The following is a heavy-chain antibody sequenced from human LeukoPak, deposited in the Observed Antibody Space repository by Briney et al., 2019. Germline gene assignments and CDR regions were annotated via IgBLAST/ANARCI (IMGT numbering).Heavy chain of an antibody. CDR1: GFTFSSYA. D-gene: IGHD3-9*01. V-gene: IGHV3-23*01. CDR2: ISGSGGST. CDR3: AKVIRYFDWFNYFDY. Sequence: PGGSLRLSCAASGFTFSSYAMSWVRQAPGKGLEWVSAISGSGGSTYYADSVKGRFTISRDNSKNTLYLQMNSLRAEDTAVYYCAKVIRYFDWFNYFDYWGQGTLVTVSS. J-gene: IGHJ4*02.